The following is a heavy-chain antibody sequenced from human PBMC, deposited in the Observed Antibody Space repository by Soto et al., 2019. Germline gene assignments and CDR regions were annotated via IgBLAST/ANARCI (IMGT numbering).Heavy chain of an antibody. D-gene: IGHD3-10*01. J-gene: IGHJ4*02. CDR1: GYSFTTYG. CDR2: ISTYNGAT. CDR3: ARADVNTYGLAFRDY. V-gene: IGHV1-18*01. Sequence: VQLLQPGSETKKPRPSVKVSCKASGYSFTTYGIIWVRQAPGQGLVWMGWISTYNGATNSAQKFHGRVTMSTGTATRAANMDLRRLRSDEAAVLLSARADVNTYGLAFRDYWGQGSLVNASS.